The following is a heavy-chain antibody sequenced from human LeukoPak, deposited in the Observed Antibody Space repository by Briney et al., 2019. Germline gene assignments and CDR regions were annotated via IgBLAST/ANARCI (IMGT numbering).Heavy chain of an antibody. J-gene: IGHJ3*02. Sequence: GGSLRLSCAASGFTFSSYAMSWVRQAPGKGLEWVSAISGSGGSTYYADSVKGRFTISRDNSKNTLYLQMNSLRAEDTAVYYCAKDLGYCSGGSCYSGVTFDIWGQGTMVTVSS. CDR1: GFTFSSYA. V-gene: IGHV3-23*01. D-gene: IGHD2-15*01. CDR2: ISGSGGST. CDR3: AKDLGYCSGGSCYSGVTFDI.